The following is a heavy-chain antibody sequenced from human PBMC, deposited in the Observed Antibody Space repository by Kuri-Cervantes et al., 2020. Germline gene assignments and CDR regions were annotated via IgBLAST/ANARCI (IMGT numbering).Heavy chain of an antibody. Sequence: GSLRLSCTVSGGSISSSSYYWGWIRQPPGKGLEWIGSIYYSGSTYYNPSLKSRVIISVDTSKNQFSLKLSSVTAADTAVYYCARDRRLVTPIDAFDIWGQGTMVTVSS. D-gene: IGHD3-9*01. CDR3: ARDRRLVTPIDAFDI. CDR2: IYYSGST. CDR1: GGSISSSSYY. V-gene: IGHV4-39*07. J-gene: IGHJ3*02.